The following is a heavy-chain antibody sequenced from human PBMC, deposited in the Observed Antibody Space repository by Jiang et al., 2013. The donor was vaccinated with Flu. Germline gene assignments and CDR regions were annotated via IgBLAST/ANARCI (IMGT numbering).Heavy chain of an antibody. V-gene: IGHV3-21*01. CDR2: ISSSSSYI. Sequence: SSISSSSSYIYYADSVKGRFTISRDNAKNSLYLQMNSLRAEDTAVYYCARGEPLGYCSGGSCYRGWFDPWGQGTLVTVSS. J-gene: IGHJ5*02. D-gene: IGHD2-15*01. CDR3: ARGEPLGYCSGGSCYRGWFDP.